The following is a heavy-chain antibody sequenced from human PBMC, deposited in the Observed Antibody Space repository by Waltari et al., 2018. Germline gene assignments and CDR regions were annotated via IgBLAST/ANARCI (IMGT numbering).Heavy chain of an antibody. V-gene: IGHV1-18*04. J-gene: IGHJ6*02. CDR3: AGSTSPLGYYYYGMDV. CDR2: ISGYNGNT. CDR1: LYNFPNYG. D-gene: IGHD1-26*01. Sequence: QVQLVQSGAEVKKPGASVKVSCKGSLYNFPNYGVSWVRQAPGQGLEWMGWISGYNGNTKYAQKGQGRVTMTTDTSTSTAYLELRSLKSDDAAVYYCAGSTSPLGYYYYGMDVWGQGTTVTVSS.